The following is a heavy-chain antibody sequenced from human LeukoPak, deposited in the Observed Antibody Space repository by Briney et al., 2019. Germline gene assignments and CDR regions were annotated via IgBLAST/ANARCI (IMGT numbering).Heavy chain of an antibody. Sequence: GGSLRLSCGASAVTFSGYSMNWVRQAPGKGLEWVSSISSSSSFRYYADSVKGRFTISRDNAKNSLYLQMNSLRAEDTAVYYCARESSGYFYWGQGTLVTVSS. V-gene: IGHV3-21*01. CDR3: ARESSGYFY. CDR2: ISSSSSFR. D-gene: IGHD3-22*01. J-gene: IGHJ4*02. CDR1: AVTFSGYS.